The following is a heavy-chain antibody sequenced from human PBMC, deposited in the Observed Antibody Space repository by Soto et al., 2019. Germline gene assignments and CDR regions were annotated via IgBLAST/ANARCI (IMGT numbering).Heavy chain of an antibody. Sequence: AVKVSCKASGGTFSSYAISWVRQAPGQGLEWMGGIIPIFGTANYAQKFQGRVTITADESTSTAYMELSSLRSEDTAVYYCARSKWELLRGYYFDYWGQGTLVTVSS. CDR2: IIPIFGTA. J-gene: IGHJ4*02. D-gene: IGHD1-26*01. V-gene: IGHV1-69*13. CDR3: ARSKWELLRGYYFDY. CDR1: GGTFSSYA.